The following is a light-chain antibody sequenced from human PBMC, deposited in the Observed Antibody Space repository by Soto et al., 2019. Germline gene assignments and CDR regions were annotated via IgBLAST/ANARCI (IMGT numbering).Light chain of an antibody. V-gene: IGKV4-1*01. J-gene: IGKJ1*01. CDR2: WAS. Sequence: DIVMTQSPDSLAVSLGERAIINCKSSQTIFYSPNNYNYLAWYQQKPGQPPKLLIYWASTRESGVPDRFSGSGSGTDFTLTISSLQAEDVAVYYCQQYYSTPPTFGQGTKVDIK. CDR1: QTIFYSPNNYNY. CDR3: QQYYSTPPT.